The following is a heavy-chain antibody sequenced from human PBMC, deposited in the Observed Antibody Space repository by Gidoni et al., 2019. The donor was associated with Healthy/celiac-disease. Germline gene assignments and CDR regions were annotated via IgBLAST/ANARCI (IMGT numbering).Heavy chain of an antibody. CDR1: GGSISSYY. V-gene: IGHV4-59*01. Sequence: QVQLQESGTGLVKPSETLSLTCTVSGGSISSYYWSWIRQPPGKGLEWIGYIYYSGSTNYNPSLKSRVTISVDTSKNQFSLKLSSVTAADTAVYYCARDINYYYGMDVWGQGTTVTVSS. CDR3: ARDINYYYGMDV. CDR2: IYYSGST. J-gene: IGHJ6*02.